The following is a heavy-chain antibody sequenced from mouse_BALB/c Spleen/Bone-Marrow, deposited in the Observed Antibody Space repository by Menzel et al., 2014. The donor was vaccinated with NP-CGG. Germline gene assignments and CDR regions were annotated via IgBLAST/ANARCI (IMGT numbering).Heavy chain of an antibody. CDR2: IWGGGST. Sequence: VQGVESGPGLVAPSQSLSITCTVSGFSLTDYGVSWIRQPPGKGLEWLGGIWGGGSTYYNSALKSRLSISKDNSKSQVFLKMNSLQTVDTAMYYGAKLGRSYYYFDVWGAGTTVTVSS. J-gene: IGHJ1*01. CDR3: AKLGRSYYYFDV. D-gene: IGHD1-1*01. V-gene: IGHV2-6-5*01. CDR1: GFSLTDYG.